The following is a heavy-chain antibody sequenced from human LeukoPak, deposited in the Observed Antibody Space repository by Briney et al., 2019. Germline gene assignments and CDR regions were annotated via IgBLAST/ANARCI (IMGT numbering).Heavy chain of an antibody. Sequence: GGSLRLSCAASGFSFSSYNMNWVRQTPGKGLEWVSSITSSSTYTFYADSVKGRFTISRDNARNSLYLQMNSLRAEDTAVYYCAREAGSGYDPGPDAFDIWGQGTMVTVSS. D-gene: IGHD5-12*01. CDR2: ITSSSTYT. V-gene: IGHV3-21*04. CDR3: AREAGSGYDPGPDAFDI. CDR1: GFSFSSYN. J-gene: IGHJ3*02.